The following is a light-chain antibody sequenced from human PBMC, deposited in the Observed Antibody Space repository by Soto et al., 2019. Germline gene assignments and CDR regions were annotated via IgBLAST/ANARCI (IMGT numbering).Light chain of an antibody. CDR3: QLWVSSSHHFYA. CDR1: NIGSKS. CDR2: NDR. J-gene: IGLJ1*01. V-gene: IGLV3-21*02. Sequence: SSELTQPTSVSVAPGQTARITCGGDNIGSKSVHWYQQKPGQAPVLVVYNDRDRPSGIPERFSGSNSGNTATLTISRVEAGDEADYYCQLWVSSSHHFYAFGTGTKLTVL.